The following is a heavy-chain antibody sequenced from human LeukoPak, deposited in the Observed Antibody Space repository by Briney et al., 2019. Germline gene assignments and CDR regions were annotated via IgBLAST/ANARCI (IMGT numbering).Heavy chain of an antibody. V-gene: IGHV4-31*03. CDR2: IYYSGST. D-gene: IGHD6-13*01. Sequence: SETLSLTCTVSGGSISSGGYYWSWIRQHPGKGLEWIGYIYYSGSTYYNPSLKSRVTISVDTSKNQFSLKLSSVTAADTAVYYCARESAAGMYYYYYYGMDVWGQGTTVTVSS. CDR1: GGSISSGGYY. CDR3: ARESAAGMYYYYYYGMDV. J-gene: IGHJ6*02.